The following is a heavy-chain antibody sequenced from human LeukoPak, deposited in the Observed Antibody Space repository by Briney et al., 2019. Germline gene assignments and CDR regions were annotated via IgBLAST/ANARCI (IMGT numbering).Heavy chain of an antibody. J-gene: IGHJ4*02. V-gene: IGHV3-74*01. Sequence: AGGCLRLSCAASGDCWMHWVRQARGKGLVRVSHINGDGSWTTYADSVKGRFTISKDNAKNTVYLQMNNLRAEDTAVYYCVSFYETYWGRGTLVTVSS. CDR1: GDCW. CDR2: INGDGSWT. CDR3: VSFYETY. D-gene: IGHD2-2*01.